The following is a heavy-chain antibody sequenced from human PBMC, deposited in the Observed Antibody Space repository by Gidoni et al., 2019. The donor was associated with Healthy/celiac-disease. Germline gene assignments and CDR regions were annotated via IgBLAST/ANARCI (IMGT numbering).Heavy chain of an antibody. J-gene: IGHJ4*02. CDR3: AREKDFWSGRLPDY. CDR2: IYYSGST. D-gene: IGHD3-3*01. V-gene: IGHV4-31*03. Sequence: QVQLPASGPGLVKPSQTLSLNFNFSGGPISRGGYYWSWSRPHPGKGLEWIGYIYYSGSTYYNPSLKSRVTISVDTSKNQFSLKLSSVTAADTAVYYCAREKDFWSGRLPDYWGQGTLVTVSS. CDR1: GGPISRGGYY.